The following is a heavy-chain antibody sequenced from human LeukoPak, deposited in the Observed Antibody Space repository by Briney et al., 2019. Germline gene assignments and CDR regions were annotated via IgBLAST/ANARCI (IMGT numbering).Heavy chain of an antibody. CDR2: INTDGSST. Sequence: GGSLRLSCAASGFTFSSYWMHWVRQAPGKGLVWVSRINTDGSSTSYADSVKGRFTISRDNAKNTLYLQMNSLRAEDTAVYYCARDGRVGYFDYWGQGTLVTVSS. D-gene: IGHD1-26*01. J-gene: IGHJ4*02. CDR1: GFTFSSYW. CDR3: ARDGRVGYFDY. V-gene: IGHV3-74*01.